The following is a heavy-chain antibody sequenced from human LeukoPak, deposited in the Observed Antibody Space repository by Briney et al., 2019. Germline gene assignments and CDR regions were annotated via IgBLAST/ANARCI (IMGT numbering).Heavy chain of an antibody. CDR2: IIPIFGTA. J-gene: IGHJ4*02. D-gene: IGHD3-3*01. V-gene: IGHV1-69*13. Sequence: GASVEVSCKASGYTFTSYDINWVRQATGQGLEWMGGIIPIFGTANYAQKFQGRVTITADESTSTAYMELSSLRSEDTAVYYCARFLMDYFDYWGQGTLVTVSS. CDR1: GYTFTSYD. CDR3: ARFLMDYFDY.